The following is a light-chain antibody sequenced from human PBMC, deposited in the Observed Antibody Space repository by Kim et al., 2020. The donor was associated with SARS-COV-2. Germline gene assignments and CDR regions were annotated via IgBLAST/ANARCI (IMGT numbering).Light chain of an antibody. CDR2: DAS. J-gene: IGKJ1*01. V-gene: IGKV1-5*01. CDR3: QQYNSYSQT. Sequence: DIQMTQSPSTLSASVGDRVTITCRASQGISSWLDWYQQKPGKAPKLLVYDASSLESGVPSRFSGSGSGTEFTLTISSLQPDDFATYYCQQYNSYSQTFGQGTKVDIK. CDR1: QGISSW.